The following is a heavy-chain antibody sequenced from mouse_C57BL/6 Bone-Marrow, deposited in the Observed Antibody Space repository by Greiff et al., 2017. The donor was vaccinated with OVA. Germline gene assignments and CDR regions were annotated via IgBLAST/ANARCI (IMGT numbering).Heavy chain of an antibody. J-gene: IGHJ2*01. Sequence: VQLQESGPGLVKPSQSLSLTCSVTGYSITSGYYWNWIRQFPGNKLEWMGYISYDGSNNYNPSLKNRISITRDTSKNQFFLKLNSVTTEDTATYYCARDGITTVDYWGQGTTLTVSS. CDR2: ISYDGSN. CDR1: GYSITSGYY. D-gene: IGHD1-1*01. V-gene: IGHV3-6*01. CDR3: ARDGITTVDY.